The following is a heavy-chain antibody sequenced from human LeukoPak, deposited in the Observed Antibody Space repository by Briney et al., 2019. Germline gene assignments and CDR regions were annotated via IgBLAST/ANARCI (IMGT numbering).Heavy chain of an antibody. J-gene: IGHJ4*02. V-gene: IGHV3-23*01. CDR3: ARANMVRGAPGDY. D-gene: IGHD3-10*01. Sequence: PGGSLRLSCAASGFTFSSYAMSWVRQAPGKGLEWVSAISGSGGSTYYADSVKGRFTISRDNSKNTLYLQMNSLRAEDTAVYYCARANMVRGAPGDYWGQGTLVTVSS. CDR1: GFTFSSYA. CDR2: ISGSGGST.